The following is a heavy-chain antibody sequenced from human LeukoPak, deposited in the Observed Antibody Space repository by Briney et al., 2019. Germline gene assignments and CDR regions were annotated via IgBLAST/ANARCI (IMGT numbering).Heavy chain of an antibody. D-gene: IGHD3-10*01. J-gene: IGHJ4*02. CDR2: INPNSGGT. V-gene: IGHV1-2*02. CDR1: GYTFTGYY. CDR3: ARAAYYYGSGKA. Sequence: ASVKVSCKASGYTFTGYYMHWVRQAPGQGLEWMGWINPNSGGTNYAQKFQGRVTMTRDTSISTAYTELSRLRSDDAAVYYCARAAYYYGSGKAWGQGTLVTVSS.